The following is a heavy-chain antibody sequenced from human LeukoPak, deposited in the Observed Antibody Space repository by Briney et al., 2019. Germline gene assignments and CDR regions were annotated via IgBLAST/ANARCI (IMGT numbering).Heavy chain of an antibody. J-gene: IGHJ5*02. V-gene: IGHV4-34*01. CDR3: ARHKEVLLWFGELSGTWFDP. D-gene: IGHD3-10*01. CDR2: INHSGST. CDR1: GGSFSGYY. Sequence: SETLSLTCAVYGGSFSGYYWSWIRQPPGKGLEWIGEINHSGSTNYNPSLKSRVTVSVDTSKNQFSLKLSSVTAADTTVYYCARHKEVLLWFGELSGTWFDPWGPGTLVTVSS.